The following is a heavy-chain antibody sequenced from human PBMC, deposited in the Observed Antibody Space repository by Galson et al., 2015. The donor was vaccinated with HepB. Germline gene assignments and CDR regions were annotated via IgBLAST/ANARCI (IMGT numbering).Heavy chain of an antibody. CDR1: GFTFSSYG. V-gene: IGHV3-30*02. CDR3: AKDGRTTYYYGSGSYSHLDY. Sequence: SLRLSCAASGFTFSSYGMHWVRQAPGKGLEWVAFIRYDGRNKYYADSVKGRFTISRDNSKNTLYLQMNSLRAEDTAVYYCAKDGRTTYYYGSGSYSHLDYWGQGTLVTVSS. CDR2: IRYDGRNK. D-gene: IGHD3-10*01. J-gene: IGHJ4*02.